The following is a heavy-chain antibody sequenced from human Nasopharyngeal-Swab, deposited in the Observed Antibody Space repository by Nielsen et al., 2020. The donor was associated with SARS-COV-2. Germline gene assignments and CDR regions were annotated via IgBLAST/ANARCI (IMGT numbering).Heavy chain of an antibody. CDR1: GFTFNTYS. CDR3: AKGQGGLYYDILTGYPY. D-gene: IGHD3-9*01. V-gene: IGHV3-21*04. Sequence: GESLKISCAASGFTFNTYSMNWVRQAPGKGLEWVSSISSSAYIYYADSVKGRFTISRDNAKNSLYLQMNSLRAEDTALYYCAKGQGGLYYDILTGYPYWGQGTLVTVSS. J-gene: IGHJ4*02. CDR2: ISSSAYI.